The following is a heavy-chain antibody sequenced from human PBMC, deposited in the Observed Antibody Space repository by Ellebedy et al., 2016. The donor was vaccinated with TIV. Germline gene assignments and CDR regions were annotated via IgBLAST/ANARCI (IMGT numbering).Heavy chain of an antibody. D-gene: IGHD3-22*01. V-gene: IGHV1-18*01. Sequence: AASVKVSCKASGGTFSSYAISWVRQAPGQGLEWMGWISAYNGNTNYAQKLQGRVTMTKDTSTSTAYMELTRLRSDDTAVYYCARDTMIVVVITYYYYGMDVWGQGTTVTVSS. CDR2: ISAYNGNT. CDR3: ARDTMIVVVITYYYYGMDV. J-gene: IGHJ6*02. CDR1: GGTFSSYA.